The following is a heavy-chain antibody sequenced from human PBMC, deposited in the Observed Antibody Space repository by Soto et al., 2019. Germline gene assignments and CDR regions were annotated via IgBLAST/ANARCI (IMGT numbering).Heavy chain of an antibody. V-gene: IGHV3-53*01. CDR2: IYSGGRT. Sequence: GGSLRLSCAASGFTFSSNYMSWVRQAPGKGLEWVSTIYSGGRTFYADSVKGRFTISRDNSKNTLYLEMNSLRAEDTAVYYCARDGAMTTYFEYFQHWGQGTLVTVSS. J-gene: IGHJ1*01. CDR1: GFTFSSNY. D-gene: IGHD4-17*01. CDR3: ARDGAMTTYFEYFQH.